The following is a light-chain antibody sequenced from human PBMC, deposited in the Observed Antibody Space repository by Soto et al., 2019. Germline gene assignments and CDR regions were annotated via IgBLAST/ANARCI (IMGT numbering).Light chain of an antibody. Sequence: EAVMTQSPLSLPVTLGQPASIFCRSSQSLLYSDGKTFLTWFHQRPGQAPRRLIYEVSNRESVVPDRFSGSGSGTGFTLKISRVEAEDVGVYYCMQGTHWPLTFGGGTTVDIK. CDR3: MQGTHWPLT. V-gene: IGKV2-30*01. CDR2: EVS. J-gene: IGKJ4*01. CDR1: QSLLYSDGKTF.